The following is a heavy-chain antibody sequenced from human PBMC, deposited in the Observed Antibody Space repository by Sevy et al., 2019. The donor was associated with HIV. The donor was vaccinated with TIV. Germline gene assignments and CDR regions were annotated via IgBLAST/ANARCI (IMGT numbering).Heavy chain of an antibody. V-gene: IGHV3-30*02. CDR2: IRLDGNDK. CDR1: GFSSSNYG. D-gene: IGHD5-12*01. J-gene: IGHJ4*02. CDR3: ARDPGYSGYDWGALTYYFDY. Sequence: GGSLRLSCEAFGFSSSNYGMHWVRQAPGKGPEWVSSIRLDGNDKQYADSVKGRFTISRDNSKNTLNLQMNSLRAEDTAVYYCARDPGYSGYDWGALTYYFDYWGQGTLVTVSS.